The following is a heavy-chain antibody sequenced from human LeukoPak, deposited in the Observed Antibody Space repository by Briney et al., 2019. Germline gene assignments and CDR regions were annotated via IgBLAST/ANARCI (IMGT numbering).Heavy chain of an antibody. CDR1: GGSINSYY. Sequence: PQTLSPTCTLSGGSINSYYWTCVRQPPGKGLEWIGYIYSSGSTNYNPSLKSRVTISVDTSKNQSSLNLTSVTAADTAFYYWARSGTAAGRRDYWGQGTLVTVSS. D-gene: IGHD6-13*01. V-gene: IGHV4-59*01. CDR3: ARSGTAAGRRDY. CDR2: IYSSGST. J-gene: IGHJ4*02.